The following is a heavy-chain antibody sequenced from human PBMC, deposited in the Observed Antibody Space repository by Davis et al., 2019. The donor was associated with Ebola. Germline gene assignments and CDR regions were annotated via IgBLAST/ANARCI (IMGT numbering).Heavy chain of an antibody. Sequence: GESLKISCAASGFTFSSYGMHWVRQAPGKGLEWVAFIRYDGSNKYYADSVKGRFTISRDNSKNTLYLQMNSLRAEDTAVYYCALGGYSSSSAPGDYWGQGTLVTVSS. CDR2: IRYDGSNK. CDR3: ALGGYSSSSAPGDY. D-gene: IGHD6-6*01. CDR1: GFTFSSYG. J-gene: IGHJ4*02. V-gene: IGHV3-30*02.